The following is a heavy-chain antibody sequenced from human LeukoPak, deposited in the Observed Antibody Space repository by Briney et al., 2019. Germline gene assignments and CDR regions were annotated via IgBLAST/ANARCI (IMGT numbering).Heavy chain of an antibody. D-gene: IGHD2-15*01. Sequence: SETLSLTCSVSGGSISTYLWSWIRQPPGKGLEWIGYIFHRGSTNYNPSLRSRVTISMDTSMNQFSLRLTSVTAVDTAVYYCAREGYSDGSAFDYWGQGTLVTVSS. CDR1: GGSISTYL. J-gene: IGHJ4*02. CDR3: AREGYSDGSAFDY. CDR2: IFHRGST. V-gene: IGHV4-59*13.